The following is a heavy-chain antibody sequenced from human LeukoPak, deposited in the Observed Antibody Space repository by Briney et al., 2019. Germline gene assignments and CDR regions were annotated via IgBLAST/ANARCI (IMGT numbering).Heavy chain of an antibody. V-gene: IGHV3-30*10. CDR2: TSPDGSEQ. CDR1: GFPFTRNA. CDR3: FTGSQFYYDS. Sequence: GMSLRLSCVASGFPFTRNAMHWVRQAPGKGLEWVAVTSPDGSEQYYTDSVKGRFTFSRDNSKNTVFLQMNSLTTEDTAVYSCFTGSQFYYDSWGQGTLVTVSS. J-gene: IGHJ4*02. D-gene: IGHD1-14*01.